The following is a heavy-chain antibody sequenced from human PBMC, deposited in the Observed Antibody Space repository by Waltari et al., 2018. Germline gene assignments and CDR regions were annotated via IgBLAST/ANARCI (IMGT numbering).Heavy chain of an antibody. J-gene: IGHJ3*02. V-gene: IGHV5-51*01. CDR2: IYPGDSDT. CDR1: GYSFTSYW. D-gene: IGHD2-15*01. Sequence: EVQLVQSGAEVKKPGESLKISCKGSGYSFTSYWIGWVRQMPGKGLEWMGIIYPGDSDTRYSPSFQGQVTISADKPISTAYLQWSSLKASDTAMYYCAREVVVVAATGPDAFDIWGQGTMVTVSS. CDR3: AREVVVVAATGPDAFDI.